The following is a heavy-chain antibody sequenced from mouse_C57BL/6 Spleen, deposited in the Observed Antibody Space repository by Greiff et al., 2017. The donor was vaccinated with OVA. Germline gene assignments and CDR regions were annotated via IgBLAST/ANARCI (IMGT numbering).Heavy chain of an antibody. CDR3: TRERLTTVVAENFDV. CDR1: GYTFTDYE. D-gene: IGHD1-1*01. V-gene: IGHV1-15*01. Sequence: QVQLQQSGAELVRPGASVTLSCKASGYTFTDYEMHWVKQTPVHGLEWIGAIDPETGGTAYNQKFKGKAILTADKSSSTAYMELRSLTSEDSAVYYCTRERLTTVVAENFDVWGTGTTLTVSA. J-gene: IGHJ1*03. CDR2: IDPETGGT.